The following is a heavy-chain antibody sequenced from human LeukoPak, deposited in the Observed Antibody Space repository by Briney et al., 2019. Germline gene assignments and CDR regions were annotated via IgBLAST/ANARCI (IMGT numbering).Heavy chain of an antibody. V-gene: IGHV3-23*01. CDR1: GFTFSSNA. CDR3: ARDGRRYCSGGSCYSDMAY. Sequence: GGSLRLSCAASGFTFSSNAMSWVRQAPGKGLEWVSAISGSGGSTYYADSVKGRFTISRDNSKNTLYLQMNSLRAEDTAVYYCARDGRRYCSGGSCYSDMAYWGQGTLVTVSS. CDR2: ISGSGGST. D-gene: IGHD2-15*01. J-gene: IGHJ4*02.